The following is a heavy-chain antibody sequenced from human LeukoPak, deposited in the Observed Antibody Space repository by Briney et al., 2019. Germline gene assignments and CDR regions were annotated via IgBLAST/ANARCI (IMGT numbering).Heavy chain of an antibody. J-gene: IGHJ3*02. V-gene: IGHV1-2*02. CDR1: GYTFTAYY. Sequence: ASVKVSCKASGYTFTAYYMHCVRQAPGQGLEWVGWINPLSGGTNYAQKFQGRVTMTRDTSISAAYMELSRLRSDDTAVYYCARGYSYGYQRDAFDIWGQGTMVTVSS. CDR3: ARGYSYGYQRDAFDI. D-gene: IGHD5-18*01. CDR2: INPLSGGT.